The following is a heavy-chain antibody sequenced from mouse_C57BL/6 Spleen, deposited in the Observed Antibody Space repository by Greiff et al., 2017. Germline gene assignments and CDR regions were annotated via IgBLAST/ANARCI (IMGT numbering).Heavy chain of an antibody. CDR2: IDPNSGGT. D-gene: IGHD4-1*01. CDR3: ARAVAWEGYFDE. Sequence: QVQLQQPGAELVKPGASVKLSCKASDYTFTSYWMHWVKQRPGRGLEWIGRIDPNSGGTKYNEKFKSKATLTVDKPSSTAYMQLSSLTSEDSAVYYCARAVAWEGYFDEWGQGTTLTVSS. V-gene: IGHV1-72*01. J-gene: IGHJ2*01. CDR1: DYTFTSYW.